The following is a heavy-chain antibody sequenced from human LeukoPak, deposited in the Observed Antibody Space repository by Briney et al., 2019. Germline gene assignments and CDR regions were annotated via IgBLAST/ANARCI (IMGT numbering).Heavy chain of an antibody. CDR2: ISAYNGNT. CDR3: ARGGDFYYYYGMDV. V-gene: IGHV1-18*01. J-gene: IGHJ6*02. CDR1: GYTFTSYG. Sequence: ASVKVSCRASGYTFTSYGISWVRQAPGQGLEWMGWISAYNGNTNYAQKLHGRVTMTTDTSTSTAYMELRSLRSDDTAVYYCARGGDFYYYYGMDVWGQGTTVTVSS.